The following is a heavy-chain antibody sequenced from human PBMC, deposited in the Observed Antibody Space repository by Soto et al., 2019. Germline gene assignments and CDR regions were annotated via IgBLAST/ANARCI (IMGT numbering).Heavy chain of an antibody. V-gene: IGHV4-34*01. J-gene: IGHJ5*02. CDR2: INHSGGT. D-gene: IGHD6-13*01. CDR1: GGSFSGYY. CDR3: ARGGQQLASQCVRNWFDP. Sequence: ASETLSLTCAVYGGSFSGYYWSWIRQPPGKGLEWIGEINHSGGTNYNPSLKSRVTISVDTSKNQFSLKLSSVTAADTAVYYCARGGQQLASQCVRNWFDPWGQGTLVTVSS.